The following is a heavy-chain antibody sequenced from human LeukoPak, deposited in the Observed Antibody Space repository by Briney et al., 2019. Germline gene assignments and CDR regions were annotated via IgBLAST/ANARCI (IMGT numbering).Heavy chain of an antibody. J-gene: IGHJ4*02. D-gene: IGHD2/OR15-2a*01. V-gene: IGHV3-7*01. CDR1: GFTFNTYW. CDR3: ARGGGNFDY. CDR2: IKRDESET. Sequence: PGGSLRLSCSASGFTFNTYWMNWVRQAPGKGLEWVANIKRDESETYYVDSVKGRLTISRDNAKNSLSLQMNSLRAEDTAVYYCARGGGNFDYWGQGTLVTVSS.